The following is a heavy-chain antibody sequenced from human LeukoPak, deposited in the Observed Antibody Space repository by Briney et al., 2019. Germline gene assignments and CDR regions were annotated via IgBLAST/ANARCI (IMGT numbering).Heavy chain of an antibody. V-gene: IGHV3-74*01. D-gene: IGHD5-18*01. Sequence: PGGSLRLSCAASGFTFSSYWMHWVRQAPGKGLVWVSRINSDGSSTSYADSVKGRFTISRDNTKNTLYLQMNSLRAEDTAVYYCARSRFVDTPEDYWGQGTLVTVSS. CDR3: ARSRFVDTPEDY. J-gene: IGHJ4*02. CDR2: INSDGSST. CDR1: GFTFSSYW.